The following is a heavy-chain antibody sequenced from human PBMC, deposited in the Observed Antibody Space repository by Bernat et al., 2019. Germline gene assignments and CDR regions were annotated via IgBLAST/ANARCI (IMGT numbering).Heavy chain of an antibody. CDR1: GFTFSSYE. CDR3: ARDWHYYFDY. Sequence: EVQLAESGGGLVQPGGSLRLSCAASGFTFSSYEMNWVRQAPGKGLEWVSYISSSGSTIYYAASVKGRFTISRDNAKNSLYLQMNSLRAEDTAVYYCARDWHYYFDYWGQGTLVTVSS. V-gene: IGHV3-48*03. CDR2: ISSSGSTI. J-gene: IGHJ4*02.